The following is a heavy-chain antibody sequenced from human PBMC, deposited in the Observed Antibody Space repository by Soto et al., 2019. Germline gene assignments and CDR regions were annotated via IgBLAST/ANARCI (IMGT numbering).Heavy chain of an antibody. CDR3: ARQGGYDLGSGFDY. J-gene: IGHJ4*02. V-gene: IGHV4-31*03. Sequence: SETLSLTCTVSGGSISSGGYYWSWIRQHPGKGLEWIGYIYYSGGTYYNPSLKSRVTISVDTSKNQFSLKLSSVTAADTAVYYCARQGGYDLGSGFDYWGQGTLVTVYS. CDR2: IYYSGGT. CDR1: GGSISSGGYY. D-gene: IGHD5-12*01.